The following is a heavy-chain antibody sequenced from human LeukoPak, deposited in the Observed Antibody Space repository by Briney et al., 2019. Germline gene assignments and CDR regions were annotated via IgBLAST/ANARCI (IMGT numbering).Heavy chain of an antibody. D-gene: IGHD6-13*01. J-gene: IGHJ6*03. V-gene: IGHV3-23*01. Sequence: GGSLRLSCAASGFTFSSYAMSWVRQAPGKGLEWVSAISGSGGSTYYADSVKGRFTISRDNSKNTLYLQMNSLRAEDTAVYYCAKATYSSSWPPQAYYMDVWGKGTTVTVSS. CDR2: ISGSGGST. CDR1: GFTFSSYA. CDR3: AKATYSSSWPPQAYYMDV.